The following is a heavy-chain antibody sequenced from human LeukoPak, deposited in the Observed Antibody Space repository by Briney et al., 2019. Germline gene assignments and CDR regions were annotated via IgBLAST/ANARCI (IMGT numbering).Heavy chain of an antibody. D-gene: IGHD2-2*01. Sequence: GGSLRLSCAASGFIFSNYAMSWVRHAPGKGLEWVSAISDSGGATNCADSVKGRFTTSRDNSKKTLYLQMNSLRVEDTAVYYCAKWGGTETIGTIWYGPLDHWGQGTQVIVSS. V-gene: IGHV3-23*01. CDR1: GFIFSNYA. CDR2: ISDSGGAT. J-gene: IGHJ4*02. CDR3: AKWGGTETIGTIWYGPLDH.